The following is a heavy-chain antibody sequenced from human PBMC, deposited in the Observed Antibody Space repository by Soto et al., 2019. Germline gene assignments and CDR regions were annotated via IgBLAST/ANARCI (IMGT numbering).Heavy chain of an antibody. D-gene: IGHD3-10*01. CDR1: GFIVSDTY. J-gene: IGHJ6*03. Sequence: PGGSLRLSCTASGFIVSDTYVNWVRQAPGKGLEWVSVISNRGDTHYADSVRGRFSLSRDISDNTLHLQMNNLRAEDTAVYYCAHHSRSGPVYYYYMDVWGKGTTVTVSS. CDR2: ISNRGDT. V-gene: IGHV3-66*01. CDR3: AHHSRSGPVYYYYMDV.